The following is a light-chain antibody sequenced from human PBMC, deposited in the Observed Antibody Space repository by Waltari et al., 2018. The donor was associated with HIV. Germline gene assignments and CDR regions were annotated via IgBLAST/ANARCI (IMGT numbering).Light chain of an antibody. J-gene: IGKJ2*01. Sequence: TQSPLSLSVTIGQPAAISCKSNQSLAFRDGTSYLFWYHQRTGHPPRRLLYQVSRRDSGVPGRITGSGSDTDFTLRISRVAAEDAGFYFCMQATSWPHTFGQRTELQI. CDR3: MQATSWPHT. CDR2: QVS. V-gene: IGKV2-30*01. CDR1: QSLAFRDGTSY.